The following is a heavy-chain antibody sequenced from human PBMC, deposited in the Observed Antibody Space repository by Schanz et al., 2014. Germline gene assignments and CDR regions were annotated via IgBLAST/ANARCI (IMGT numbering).Heavy chain of an antibody. CDR3: AKQIHYDILTVTRN. CDR2: IWYDGSNK. CDR1: EFTFSSYK. Sequence: QVQLLQSGGGVVQFGRSLRLSCEASEFTFSSYKMNWVRQAPGKGLEWVAFIWYDGSNKYYADSVKGRFTISRDNSKNTLYLQMNSLRAEDTAVYYCAKQIHYDILTVTRNWGQGTLVTVSS. V-gene: IGHV3-33*08. D-gene: IGHD3-9*01. J-gene: IGHJ4*02.